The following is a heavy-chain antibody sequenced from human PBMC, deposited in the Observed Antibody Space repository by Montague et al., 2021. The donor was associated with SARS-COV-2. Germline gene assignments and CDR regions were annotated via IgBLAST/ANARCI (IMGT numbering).Heavy chain of an antibody. CDR3: ARVCPSAWRQLDC. D-gene: IGHD6-19*01. CDR1: GASITSHDR. J-gene: IGHJ4*02. V-gene: IGHV4-4*02. Sequence: SETLSLTCAVSGASITSHDRWCWVRQPPGKRLEWLVGIHRDAKTPYNPSLQSRLTMSVDKSNNQLSLRLTSLTAAATAASYCARVCPSAWRQLDCWGQGILVTVSS. CDR2: IHRDAKT.